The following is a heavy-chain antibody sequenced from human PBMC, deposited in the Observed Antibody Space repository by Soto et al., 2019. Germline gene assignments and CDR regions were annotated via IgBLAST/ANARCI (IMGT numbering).Heavy chain of an antibody. V-gene: IGHV3-21*01. Sequence: GGSLRLSCAASGFTFSSYSMNWVRQAPGKGLEWVSSISSSSSYIYYADSVKGRFTISRDNAKNSLYLQMNSLRAEDTAVYYCARESGDGYNPYYYYGMDVWGQGTTVTVSS. CDR1: GFTFSSYS. CDR3: ARESGDGYNPYYYYGMDV. CDR2: ISSSSSYI. D-gene: IGHD5-12*01. J-gene: IGHJ6*02.